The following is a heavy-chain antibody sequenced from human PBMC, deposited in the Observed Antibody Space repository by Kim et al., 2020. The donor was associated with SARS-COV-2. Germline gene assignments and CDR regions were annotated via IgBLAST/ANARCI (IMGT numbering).Heavy chain of an antibody. CDR3: ASDILTGYCPLGY. J-gene: IGHJ4*02. D-gene: IGHD3-9*01. V-gene: IGHV1-18*01. Sequence: YAQKLQGRVTMTTDTSTSTAYMELRSLRSDDTAVYYCASDILTGYCPLGYWGQGTLVTVSS.